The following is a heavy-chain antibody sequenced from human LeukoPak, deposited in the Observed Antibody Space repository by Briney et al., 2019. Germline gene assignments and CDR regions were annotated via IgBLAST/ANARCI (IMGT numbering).Heavy chain of an antibody. J-gene: IGHJ6*02. Sequence: VASVKVSCKASGYTFTSYAMHWVRQAPGQRLEWMGWINAGNGNTKYSQKFQGRVTITRDTSASTAYMELSSLRPEDTAVYYCARDRDYYGSGSYFGMDVWGQGTTVTVSS. CDR1: GYTFTSYA. CDR2: INAGNGNT. V-gene: IGHV1-3*01. CDR3: ARDRDYYGSGSYFGMDV. D-gene: IGHD3-10*01.